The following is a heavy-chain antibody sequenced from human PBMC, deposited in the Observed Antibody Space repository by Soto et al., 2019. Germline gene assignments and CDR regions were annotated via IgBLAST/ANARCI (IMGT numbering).Heavy chain of an antibody. Sequence: QVQLVESGGGVVQPGRSLRLSCAASGFTFSSYGMHWVRQAPGKGLEWVAVISYDGSNKYYADSVKGRFTISRDNSKNTLYLQMNSLRAEDTAVYYCAKDGPVNDLWGRGTLVTVSS. V-gene: IGHV3-30*18. CDR2: ISYDGSNK. CDR1: GFTFSSYG. J-gene: IGHJ2*01. CDR3: AKDGPVNDL.